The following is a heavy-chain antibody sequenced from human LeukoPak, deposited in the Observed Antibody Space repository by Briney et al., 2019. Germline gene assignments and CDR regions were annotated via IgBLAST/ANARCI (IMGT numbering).Heavy chain of an antibody. D-gene: IGHD6-19*01. V-gene: IGHV1-69*04. Sequence: SVKVSCKASGGTFSSYAISWVRQAPGQGIEWMGRIIPILGIANYAQKFQGRVTITADKSTSTAYMELSSLRSEDTAVYYCARDKAGSGWYYYGMDVWGQGTTVTVSS. CDR1: GGTFSSYA. CDR3: ARDKAGSGWYYYGMDV. J-gene: IGHJ6*02. CDR2: IIPILGIA.